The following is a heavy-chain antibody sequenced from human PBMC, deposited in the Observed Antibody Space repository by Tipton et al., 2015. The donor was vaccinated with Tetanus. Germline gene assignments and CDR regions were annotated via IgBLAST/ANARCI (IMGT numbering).Heavy chain of an antibody. Sequence: TLSLTCTLSGGSITSNYWTWIRQPAGKGLEWIGRIYAPGITNYNPSLKSRVSMSVDTSKNQFPLRLSSVTAADTAVYYCARVRRGATTDLDYWGQGTLVTVSS. CDR3: ARVRRGATTDLDY. D-gene: IGHD5-12*01. CDR2: IYAPGIT. V-gene: IGHV4-4*07. J-gene: IGHJ4*02. CDR1: GGSITSNY.